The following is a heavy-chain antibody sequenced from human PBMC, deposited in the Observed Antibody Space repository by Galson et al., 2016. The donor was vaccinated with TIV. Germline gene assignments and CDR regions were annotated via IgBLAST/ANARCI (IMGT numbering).Heavy chain of an antibody. Sequence: SVKVSCKASGGIFRNFAITWVRQAPGQGLEWMGVILTIFGTTNYARKSQGRVTITADKSTSTAYMELSSLSSDDTAVYYCARGTEVGATAYWYFDLWGRGTLVTVSS. J-gene: IGHJ2*01. V-gene: IGHV1-69*06. D-gene: IGHD1-26*01. CDR2: ILTIFGTT. CDR1: GGIFRNFA. CDR3: ARGTEVGATAYWYFDL.